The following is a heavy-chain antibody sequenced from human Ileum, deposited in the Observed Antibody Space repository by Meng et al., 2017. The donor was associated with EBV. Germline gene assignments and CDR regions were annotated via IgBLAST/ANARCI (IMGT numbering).Heavy chain of an antibody. CDR1: GDSNSSNKW. J-gene: IGHJ4*02. CDR3: ASGRDYAWHS. CDR2: SYHSGST. V-gene: IGHV4-4*02. Sequence: QVPLQLSDPVLVMPSGTLSLTGAVSGDSNSSNKWWSWFRQPPGKGLEWIGESYHSGSTNYNPSSKSRVPMSVDKSKNQISLNLSSVTAADTAVYYCASGRDYAWHSWGRGTLVTVSS. D-gene: IGHD4-17*01.